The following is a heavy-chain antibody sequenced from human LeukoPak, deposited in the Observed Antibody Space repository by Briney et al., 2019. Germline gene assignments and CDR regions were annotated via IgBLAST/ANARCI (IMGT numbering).Heavy chain of an antibody. CDR2: INWNGGST. Sequence: PGGSLRLSCAASGFTFDDYGMSWVRQAPGKGLEWVSGINWNGGSTGYADSVKGRFTISRDNAKNSLYLQMNSLRAEDTALYYCARVNRRGTTLVVSINFDYWGQGTLVTVSS. D-gene: IGHD1-7*01. J-gene: IGHJ4*02. V-gene: IGHV3-20*04. CDR3: ARVNRRGTTLVVSINFDY. CDR1: GFTFDDYG.